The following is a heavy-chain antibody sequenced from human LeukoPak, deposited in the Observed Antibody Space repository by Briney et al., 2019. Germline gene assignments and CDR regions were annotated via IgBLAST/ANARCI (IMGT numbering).Heavy chain of an antibody. Sequence: GGSLRLSCAASGFTFSSYAMSWVRQAPGKGLEWVAVIWYDGSNKYYADSVKGRFTISRDNSKNTLYLQMNSLRAEDTAVYYCARDPQTLYYDSSGYNFDYWGQRTLVTVSS. CDR1: GFTFSSYA. CDR2: IWYDGSNK. J-gene: IGHJ4*02. D-gene: IGHD3-22*01. CDR3: ARDPQTLYYDSSGYNFDY. V-gene: IGHV3-33*08.